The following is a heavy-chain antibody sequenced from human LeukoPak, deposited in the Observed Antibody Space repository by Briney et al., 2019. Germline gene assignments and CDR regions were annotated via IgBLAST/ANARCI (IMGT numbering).Heavy chain of an antibody. J-gene: IGHJ2*01. CDR1: GYSFTSYW. V-gene: IGHV5-51*01. D-gene: IGHD4-23*01. Sequence: GESLKISCKGSGYSFTSYWIGWVRQMPGKGLEWMGIIYPGDSDTRYSPSFQGQVTISADKSISTAYLQWSSLKASDTAIYYCARHVDSGGTEEATNWCFDLWGRGTLVTVSS. CDR2: IYPGDSDT. CDR3: ARHVDSGGTEEATNWCFDL.